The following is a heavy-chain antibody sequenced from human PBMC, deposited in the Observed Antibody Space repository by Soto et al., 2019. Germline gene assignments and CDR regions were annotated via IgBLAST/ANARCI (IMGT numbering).Heavy chain of an antibody. CDR3: ARGGVVPATNWFDP. Sequence: PSETLSLTCTVSGGSISSGDYYWSWIRQPPGKGLEWIGYIYYSGSTYYNPSLKSRVTISVDTSKNQFSLKLSSVTAADTAVYYCARGGVVPATNWFDPWGQGTLVTVS. CDR1: GGSISSGDYY. CDR2: IYYSGST. V-gene: IGHV4-30-4*01. J-gene: IGHJ5*02. D-gene: IGHD2-2*01.